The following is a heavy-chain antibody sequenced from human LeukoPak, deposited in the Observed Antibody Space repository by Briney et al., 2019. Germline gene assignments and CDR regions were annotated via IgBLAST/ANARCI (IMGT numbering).Heavy chain of an antibody. Sequence: GSLRLSCAASGFTFSSYAMIWVRQTPGKGLEWVSGISGSGVSTYYADSVKGRFTISGDNSKNTLYLQMISLRAEDTAVYYCAKRGWNYESDYWGQGTLVTVSS. V-gene: IGHV3-23*01. CDR1: GFTFSSYA. J-gene: IGHJ4*02. CDR3: AKRGWNYESDY. D-gene: IGHD1-7*01. CDR2: ISGSGVST.